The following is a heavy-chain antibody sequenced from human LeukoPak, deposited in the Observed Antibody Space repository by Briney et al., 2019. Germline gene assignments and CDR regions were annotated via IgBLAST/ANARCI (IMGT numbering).Heavy chain of an antibody. V-gene: IGHV3-30*18. CDR2: ISYDGSNK. J-gene: IGHJ4*02. CDR1: GFTFSRYG. D-gene: IGHD3-10*01. Sequence: GRSLRLSCAASGFTFSRYGMHWVRQAPGKGLEWVAVISYDGSNKYYADSVKGRFTISRDNSKNTLNLQMNSLRAEDTAVYYCVKDRTGTYTLDYWGQGTLVTVSS. CDR3: VKDRTGTYTLDY.